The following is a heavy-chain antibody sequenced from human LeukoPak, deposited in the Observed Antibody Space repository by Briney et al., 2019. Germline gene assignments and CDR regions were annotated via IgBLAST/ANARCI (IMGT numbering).Heavy chain of an antibody. V-gene: IGHV4-4*07. CDR2: IYTGST. J-gene: IGHJ6*03. D-gene: IGHD1-1*01. CDR1: GGSISGYY. Sequence: SETLSLTCTVSGGSISGYYWSWIRQPAGKGLEWIGRIYTGSTNYNPSLKSRVTISVDTSKDQFSLKLSSVTAADTAVYYCARHWERDPPKYYMDVWGKGTTVTVSS. CDR3: ARHWERDPPKYYMDV.